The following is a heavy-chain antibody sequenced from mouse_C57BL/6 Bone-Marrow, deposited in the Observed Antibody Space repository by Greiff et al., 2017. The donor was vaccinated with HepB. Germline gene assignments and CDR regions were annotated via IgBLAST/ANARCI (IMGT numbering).Heavy chain of an antibody. CDR3: ARAISKAMDY. V-gene: IGHV1-69*01. CDR1: GYTFTSYW. J-gene: IGHJ4*01. CDR2: IDPSDSYT. Sequence: QVQLKQPGAELVMPGASVKLSCKASGYTFTSYWMHWVKQRPGQGLEWIGEIDPSDSYTNYNQKFKGKSTLTVDKSSSTAYMQLSSLTSEDSAVYCCARAISKAMDYWGQGTSVTVSS.